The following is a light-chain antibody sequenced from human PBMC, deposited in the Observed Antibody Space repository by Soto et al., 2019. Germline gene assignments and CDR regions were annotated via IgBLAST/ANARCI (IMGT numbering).Light chain of an antibody. J-gene: IGKJ4*01. CDR2: DAS. Sequence: DIQMTQSPSTLSASVGDRVTITCRASQSISNRLAWYQQKPGKAPKVLIYDASSLEGGVPSRFSGSGSGTDFALTITSLQAEDFATYYCQQLRMYPSTFGGGTKGDIK. CDR1: QSISNR. V-gene: IGKV1-5*01. CDR3: QQLRMYPST.